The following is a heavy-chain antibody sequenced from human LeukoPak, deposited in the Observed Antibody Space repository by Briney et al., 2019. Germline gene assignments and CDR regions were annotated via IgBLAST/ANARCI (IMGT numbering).Heavy chain of an antibody. V-gene: IGHV1-2*02. Sequence: ASVKVSCKASGYTFTGYYMHWVRQAPGQGLEWMGWINPNSGGTNYAQKFQGRVTMTRDTSISTAYMELSRLRSDDTAVYYCAKDLLTIFGVVNNFDYWGQGTLVTVSS. CDR3: AKDLLTIFGVVNNFDY. CDR1: GYTFTGYY. J-gene: IGHJ4*02. CDR2: INPNSGGT. D-gene: IGHD3-3*01.